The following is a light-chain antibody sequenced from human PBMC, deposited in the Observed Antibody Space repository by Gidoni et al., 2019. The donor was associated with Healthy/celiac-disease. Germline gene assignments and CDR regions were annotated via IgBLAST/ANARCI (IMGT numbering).Light chain of an antibody. CDR1: QSVSSY. CDR3: QQRSNWLT. CDR2: DTS. J-gene: IGKJ4*01. V-gene: IGKV3-11*01. Sequence: TVLTQSPATLSLSPGERATRSCRASQSVSSYLAWYQQNPGQAPRLLIYDTSNRATGSPARFSGSGSGTDFTLTISSLEPEDFAVYYCQQRSNWLTFGGGTKVEIK.